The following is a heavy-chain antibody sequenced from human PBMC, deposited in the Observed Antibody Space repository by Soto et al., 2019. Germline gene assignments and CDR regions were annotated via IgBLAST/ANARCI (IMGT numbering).Heavy chain of an antibody. CDR1: GFTFSSYA. V-gene: IGHV3-30-3*01. D-gene: IGHD1-26*01. J-gene: IGHJ6*02. Sequence: GGSLRLSCAASGFTFSSYAMHWVRQAPGKGLEWVAVISYDGSNKYYADSVKGRFTISRDNSKNTLYLQMNSLRAEDTAVYYCARDVESGSSQYYYYYYGMDVWGQGTTVTVSS. CDR2: ISYDGSNK. CDR3: ARDVESGSSQYYYYYYGMDV.